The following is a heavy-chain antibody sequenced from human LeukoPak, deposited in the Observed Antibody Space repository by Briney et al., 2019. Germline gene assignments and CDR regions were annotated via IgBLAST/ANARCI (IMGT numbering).Heavy chain of an antibody. V-gene: IGHV4-31*03. J-gene: IGHJ2*01. D-gene: IGHD3-10*01. Sequence: SETLSLTCTVSGGSISSGGYYWSWIRQHPGKGLEWIVYIYDSESTYYNPSLKSRVTISVDTSKNQFSLRLSSVTAADTAVYYCARDSGYRAYWYFDLWGRGTLVTVSS. CDR3: ARDSGYRAYWYFDL. CDR1: GGSISSGGYY. CDR2: IYDSEST.